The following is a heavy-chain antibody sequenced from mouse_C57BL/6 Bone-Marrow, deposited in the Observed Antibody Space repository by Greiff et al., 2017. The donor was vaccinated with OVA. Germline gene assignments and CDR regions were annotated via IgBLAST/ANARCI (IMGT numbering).Heavy chain of an antibody. CDR1: GYTFTSYW. CDR3: ARGGAYGSSLYYFDY. D-gene: IGHD1-1*01. J-gene: IGHJ2*01. Sequence: VQLQQSGAELVMPGASVKLSCKASGYTFTSYWMHWVKQRPGQGLEWIGEIDPSDSYTNYNQKFKGKSTLTVDKSSSTAYMQLSSLTSEDSAVYYCARGGAYGSSLYYFDYWGQGTTLTVSS. V-gene: IGHV1-69*01. CDR2: IDPSDSYT.